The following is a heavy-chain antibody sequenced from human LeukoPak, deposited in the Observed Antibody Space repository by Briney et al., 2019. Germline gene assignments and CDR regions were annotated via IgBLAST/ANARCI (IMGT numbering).Heavy chain of an antibody. CDR3: AKDRGSNYDAGWFDP. V-gene: IGHV3-74*01. J-gene: IGHJ5*02. D-gene: IGHD4-4*01. CDR2: INSDGSST. CDR1: GFTFSSYW. Sequence: GGSLRLSCAASGFTFSSYWMHWVRQAPGKGLVWVSRINSDGSSTSYADSVKGRFTISRDNAKNTLYLQMNSLRAEDTAVYYCAKDRGSNYDAGWFDPWGQGTLVTVSS.